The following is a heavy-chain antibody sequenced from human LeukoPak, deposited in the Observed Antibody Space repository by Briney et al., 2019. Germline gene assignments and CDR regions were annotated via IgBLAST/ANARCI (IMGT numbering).Heavy chain of an antibody. CDR2: IYTSGST. CDR3: ARGVAAARRAVYYYYYMDV. J-gene: IGHJ6*03. D-gene: IGHD2-21*01. V-gene: IGHV4-4*07. CDR1: GGSISSYY. Sequence: SETLSLTCTVSGGSISSYYWSWIRQPAGKGLEWIGRIYTSGSTNYNPSLKSRVTMSVDTSKNQFSLKLSSVTAADTAVYYCARGVAAARRAVYYYYYMDVWGKGTTVTVSS.